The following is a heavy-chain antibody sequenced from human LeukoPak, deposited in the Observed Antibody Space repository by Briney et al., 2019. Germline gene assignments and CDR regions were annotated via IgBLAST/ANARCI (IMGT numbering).Heavy chain of an antibody. J-gene: IGHJ5*02. CDR3: AKAADSSSWADGWFDP. Sequence: PGRSLRLSRAASGFTFDDYAMHWVRQAPGKGLEWVSGISWNSGSIGYADSVKGRFTISRDNAKNSLYLQMNSLRAEDTALYYCAKAADSSSWADGWFDPWGQGTLVTVSS. V-gene: IGHV3-9*01. CDR2: ISWNSGSI. CDR1: GFTFDDYA. D-gene: IGHD6-13*01.